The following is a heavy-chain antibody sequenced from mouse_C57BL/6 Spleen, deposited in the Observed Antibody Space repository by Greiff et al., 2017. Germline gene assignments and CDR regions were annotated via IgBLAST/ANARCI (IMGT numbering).Heavy chain of an antibody. Sequence: QVQLQQPGAELVKPGASVKLSCKASGYTFTSYWMHWVKPRPGQGLEWIGMIHPNSGSTNYNEKFKSKATLTVDKSSSTAYMQLSSLTSEDSAVYYCARDYYGRWYFDVWGTGTTVTVSS. D-gene: IGHD1-1*01. CDR2: IHPNSGST. V-gene: IGHV1-64*01. CDR1: GYTFTSYW. J-gene: IGHJ1*03. CDR3: ARDYYGRWYFDV.